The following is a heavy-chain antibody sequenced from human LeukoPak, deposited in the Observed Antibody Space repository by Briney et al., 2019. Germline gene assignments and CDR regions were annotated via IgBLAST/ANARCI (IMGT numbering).Heavy chain of an antibody. CDR3: ARGEANYYDSSGYYDFFDY. D-gene: IGHD3-22*01. CDR2: IYTSGST. V-gene: IGHV4-61*02. Sequence: PSETLSLTCTVSGNSISSGDNYWSWIRQPAGKGLEWIGRIYTSGSTNYNPSLKSRVTMSVDTSKNQFSLKLSSVTAADTAVYYCARGEANYYDSSGYYDFFDYWGQGTLVTVSS. CDR1: GNSISSGDNY. J-gene: IGHJ4*02.